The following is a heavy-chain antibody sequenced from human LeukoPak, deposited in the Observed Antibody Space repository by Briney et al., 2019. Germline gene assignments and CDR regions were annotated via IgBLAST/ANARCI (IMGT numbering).Heavy chain of an antibody. CDR3: ARHPYGSTNCYDS. CDR2: IYPGDSDT. D-gene: IGHD2-15*01. J-gene: IGHJ4*02. V-gene: IGHV5-51*01. Sequence: GEALKISCKGSGYSFGSYWIGWVRQMPGKGLEWVGIIYPGDSDTRYSPSFQGQVTISADKSISTAYLQWSSLKASDTAMYYCARHPYGSTNCYDSWGQGTLVTVFS. CDR1: GYSFGSYW.